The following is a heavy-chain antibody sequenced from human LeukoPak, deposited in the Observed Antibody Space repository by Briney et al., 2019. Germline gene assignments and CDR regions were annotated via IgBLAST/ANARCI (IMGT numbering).Heavy chain of an antibody. D-gene: IGHD6-13*01. Sequence: SETLSLTCTVSGGSISSIDYYWGWIRQPPGKGLEWIGSIYYSGSTNYNSSLKTRVTISVDTSKNQFSLRLTSVTAADTAVYYCAREAAIAGGGWISDHWGQGTLVTVSS. CDR2: IYYSGST. CDR1: GGSISSIDYY. J-gene: IGHJ4*02. CDR3: AREAAIAGGGWISDH. V-gene: IGHV4-39*02.